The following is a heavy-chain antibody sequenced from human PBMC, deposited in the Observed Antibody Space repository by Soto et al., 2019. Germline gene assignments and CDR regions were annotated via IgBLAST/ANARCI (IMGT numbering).Heavy chain of an antibody. CDR3: AHRREGLSLGELSLYRAYYFDY. Sequence: SGPTLVNPTQTLTLTCTFSGFSLSTSGVGVGWIRQPPGKALEWLALIYWNDDKRYSPSLKSRLTITKDTSKNQVVLTMTNMDPVDTATYYCAHRREGLSLGELSLYRAYYFDYWGQGTLVTVSS. V-gene: IGHV2-5*01. J-gene: IGHJ4*02. CDR1: GFSLSTSGVG. CDR2: IYWNDDK. D-gene: IGHD3-16*02.